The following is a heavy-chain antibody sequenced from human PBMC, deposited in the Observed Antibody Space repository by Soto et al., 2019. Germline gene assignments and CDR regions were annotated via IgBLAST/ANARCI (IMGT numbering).Heavy chain of an antibody. CDR1: GGSISSGGYY. V-gene: IGHV4-31*03. CDR3: ARAGGAMVRGFNAFDI. CDR2: IYYSGST. D-gene: IGHD3-10*01. J-gene: IGHJ3*02. Sequence: SETLSLTCTVSGGSISSGGYYWSWIRQHPGKGLEWIGYIYYSGSTYYNPSLKSRVTISVDTSKNQFSLKLSSVTAAGTAVYYCARAGGAMVRGFNAFDIWGQGTMVTVSS.